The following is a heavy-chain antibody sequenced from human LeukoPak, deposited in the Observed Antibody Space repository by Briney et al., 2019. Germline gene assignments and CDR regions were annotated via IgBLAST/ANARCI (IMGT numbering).Heavy chain of an antibody. CDR2: ISSSSSYI. J-gene: IGHJ4*02. V-gene: IGHV3-21*01. CDR1: GFSFSIYS. CDR3: ARAGPPDSSSWYVRLDYFDY. Sequence: GGSLRLSCAASGFSFSIYSLNWVRQAPGKGLEWVSSISSSSSYIYYADSVKGRFTISRDNAKNSLYLQMNSLRAEDTAVYYCARAGPPDSSSWYVRLDYFDYWGQGTLVTVSS. D-gene: IGHD6-13*01.